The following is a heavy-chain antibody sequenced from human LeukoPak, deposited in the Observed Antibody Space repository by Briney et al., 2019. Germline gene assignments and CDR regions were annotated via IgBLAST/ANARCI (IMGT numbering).Heavy chain of an antibody. CDR1: GYTFNTYG. CDR3: ARGPHERSGYPDD. D-gene: IGHD3-22*01. Sequence: GASVKVSCKASGYTFNTYGITWVRQAPGQGLEWMGWISPYNGNTNYAQKFQGRVTSTTDTSTSTAYMELRSLRSDDTAVYYCARGPHERSGYPDDWGQGTLVTVSS. CDR2: ISPYNGNT. J-gene: IGHJ4*02. V-gene: IGHV1-18*01.